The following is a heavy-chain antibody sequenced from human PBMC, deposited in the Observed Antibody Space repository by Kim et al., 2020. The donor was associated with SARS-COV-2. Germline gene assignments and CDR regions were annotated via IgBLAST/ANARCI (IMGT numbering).Heavy chain of an antibody. V-gene: IGHV5-51*01. CDR2: IYPGDYDT. CDR1: GYSFTSYW. J-gene: IGHJ4*02. D-gene: IGHD3-22*01. Sequence: GESLKISCKGSGYSFTSYWIGWVRQMPGKGLEWMGIIYPGDYDTRYSPSFQGQVTISADKSISTAYLQWSSLKASDTAMYYCARHSPHYYDSSGYAPFVDYWGQGTLVTVSS. CDR3: ARHSPHYYDSSGYAPFVDY.